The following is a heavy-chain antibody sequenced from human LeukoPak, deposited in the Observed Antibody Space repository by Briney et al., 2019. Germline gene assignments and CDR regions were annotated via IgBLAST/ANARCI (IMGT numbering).Heavy chain of an antibody. CDR3: ARDRAPPTSWYFDV. CDR1: GFTFDDYG. V-gene: IGHV3-20*04. CDR2: INWNGDST. Sequence: GGSLRLSCAASGFTFDDYGMSWVRQAPGKGLEWVSGINWNGDSTGYADSVKGRFTISRDMSKNTVYLQMNSLRADDTAVYYCARDRAPPTSWYFDVWGRGTLVAVSS. J-gene: IGHJ2*01. D-gene: IGHD3-10*01.